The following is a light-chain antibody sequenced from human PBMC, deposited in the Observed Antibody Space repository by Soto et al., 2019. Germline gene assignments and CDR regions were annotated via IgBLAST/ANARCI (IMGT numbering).Light chain of an antibody. Sequence: QSVLTQPASVSGSPGQSITISCTGTSSDVGGYNYVSWYQQHPGKAPKLMIYDVSNRPSGVSYRFSGSKSGNTASLTISGLQAEDEADYYCSSYTSSSLHFFGTGTKVTVL. J-gene: IGLJ1*01. V-gene: IGLV2-14*03. CDR2: DVS. CDR1: SSDVGGYNY. CDR3: SSYTSSSLHF.